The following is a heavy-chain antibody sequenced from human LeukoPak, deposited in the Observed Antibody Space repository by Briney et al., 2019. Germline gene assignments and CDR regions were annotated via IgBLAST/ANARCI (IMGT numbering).Heavy chain of an antibody. CDR1: GFSLNAYA. D-gene: IGHD2-21*01. CDR2: ITWNSGYK. J-gene: IGHJ4*02. V-gene: IGHV3-9*01. CDR3: ARGPSMVVVDY. Sequence: QPGRSLRLSCAASGFSLNAYAMAWVRQAPGKGLEWVSGITWNSGYKVYADSVKGRFTISRDNAKNSLYLQMNSLRSEDTAFYYCARGPSMVVVDYWGQGILVTVSS.